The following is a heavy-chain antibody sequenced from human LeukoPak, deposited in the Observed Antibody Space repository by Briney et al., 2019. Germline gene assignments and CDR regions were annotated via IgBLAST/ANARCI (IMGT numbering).Heavy chain of an antibody. Sequence: ASVKVSCKASGYTFTSYDINWVRQATGQGLEWMGRIIPILGIANYAQKFQGRVTITADKSTSTAYMELSSLRSEDTAVYYCARDSWAGYCSSTSCYDQYYGMDVWGQGTTVTVSS. CDR1: GYTFTSYD. CDR3: ARDSWAGYCSSTSCYDQYYGMDV. J-gene: IGHJ6*02. V-gene: IGHV1-69*04. D-gene: IGHD2-2*01. CDR2: IIPILGIA.